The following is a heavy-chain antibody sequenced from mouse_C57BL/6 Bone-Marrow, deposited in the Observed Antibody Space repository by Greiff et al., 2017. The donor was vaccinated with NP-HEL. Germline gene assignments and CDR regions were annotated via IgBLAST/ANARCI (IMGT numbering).Heavy chain of an antibody. CDR1: GFTFSSYT. J-gene: IGHJ2*01. CDR3: ARQFDY. CDR2: ISGGGGNT. V-gene: IGHV5-9*01. Sequence: DVHLVESGGGLVKPGGSLKLSCAASGFTFSSYTMSWVRQTPEKRLEWVATISGGGGNTYYPDRVKSRFTISRDNAKNTVYLQMSSLRSEDTALYYCARQFDYWGQGTTLTVSS.